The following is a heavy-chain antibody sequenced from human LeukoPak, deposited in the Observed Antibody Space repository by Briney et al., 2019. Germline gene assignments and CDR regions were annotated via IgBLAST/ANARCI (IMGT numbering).Heavy chain of an antibody. CDR3: ARVSSSYYYDSSGYYPNFGY. J-gene: IGHJ4*02. Sequence: ASVKVSCKASGYTFTGYYMHWVRQAPGQGLEWMGWINPNSGGTNYAQKFQGRVTMTRDTSINTAYMELSRLRSDDTAVYYCARVSSSYYYDSSGYYPNFGYWGQGTLVTVSS. CDR1: GYTFTGYY. CDR2: INPNSGGT. V-gene: IGHV1-2*02. D-gene: IGHD3-22*01.